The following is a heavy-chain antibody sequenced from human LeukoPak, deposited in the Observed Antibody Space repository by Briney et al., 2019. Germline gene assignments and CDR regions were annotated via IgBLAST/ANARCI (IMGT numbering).Heavy chain of an antibody. CDR1: GGTFSSYA. Sequence: SSVKVSCKASGGTFSSYAISWVRQAPGQGLEWMGGIIPIFGTANYAQKFQGRVTITTDESTSTAYMELSSLRSEDTAVYYCHADLDSSGYYYEGARGYYYMDVWGKGTTVTVSS. V-gene: IGHV1-69*05. J-gene: IGHJ6*03. D-gene: IGHD3-22*01. CDR2: IIPIFGTA. CDR3: HADLDSSGYYYEGARGYYYMDV.